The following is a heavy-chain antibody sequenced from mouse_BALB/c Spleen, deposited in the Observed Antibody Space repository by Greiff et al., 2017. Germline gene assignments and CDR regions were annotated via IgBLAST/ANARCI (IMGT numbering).Heavy chain of an antibody. CDR3: AREGYDY. D-gene: IGHD3-1*01. CDR1: GFTFSSYA. V-gene: IGHV5-9-4*01. J-gene: IGHJ2*01. CDR2: ISSGGSYT. Sequence: EVQLVESGGGLVKPGGSLKLSCAASGFTFSSYAMSWVRQSPEKRLEWVAEISSGGSYTYYPDTVTGRFTISRDNAKNTLYLDMSSLRSEDTAMYYCAREGYDYWGQGTTLTVSS.